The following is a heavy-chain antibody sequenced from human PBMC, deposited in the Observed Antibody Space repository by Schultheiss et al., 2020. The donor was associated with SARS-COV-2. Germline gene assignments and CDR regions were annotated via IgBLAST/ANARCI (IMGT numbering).Heavy chain of an antibody. CDR3: ARTPAGYYYYGMDV. Sequence: SGPTLVKPTETLTLTCTVSGFSLSNARMGVSWIRQPPGKALEWLALIDWDDDKYYSTSLKTRLTISKDTSKNQVVLTMTNMDPVDTATYYCARTPAGYYYYGMDVWGQGTTVTVSS. CDR2: IDWDDDK. CDR1: GFSLSNARMG. J-gene: IGHJ6*02. V-gene: IGHV2-70*01.